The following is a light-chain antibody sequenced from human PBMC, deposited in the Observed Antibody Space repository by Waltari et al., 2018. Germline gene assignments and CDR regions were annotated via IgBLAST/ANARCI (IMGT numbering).Light chain of an antibody. V-gene: IGKV3-11*01. J-gene: IGKJ4*01. CDR1: QSVSNS. CDR2: YAS. Sequence: EIVLTQSPATLSLSPGERATLSCRASQSVSNSLAWYQQKPGQVTRLLIYYASDRATGIPARFSGSGSGTDFTLTISNLEPEDFAVYYCQQRTNWPLTFGGGTKVDIK. CDR3: QQRTNWPLT.